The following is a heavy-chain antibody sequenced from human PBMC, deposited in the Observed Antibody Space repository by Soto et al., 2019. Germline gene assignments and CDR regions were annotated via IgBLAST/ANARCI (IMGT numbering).Heavy chain of an antibody. J-gene: IGHJ3*02. V-gene: IGHV4-59*01. CDR3: ARSDYDADSFDI. CDR2: IYYSGST. D-gene: IGHD4-17*01. Sequence: AETLSLTCTASGGSISSYYWSWVRQPPGKGLEWVGYIYYSGSTNYNPSLKSRGTISVDTSKHQFSLKLSAVTAADSGVYYCARSDYDADSFDIWGQGTMVTVSS. CDR1: GGSISSYY.